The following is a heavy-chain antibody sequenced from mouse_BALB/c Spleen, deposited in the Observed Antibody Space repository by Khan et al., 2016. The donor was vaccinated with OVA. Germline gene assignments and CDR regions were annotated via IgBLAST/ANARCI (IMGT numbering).Heavy chain of an antibody. CDR2: ISSGGST. J-gene: IGHJ3*01. CDR3: ARDYWFTY. V-gene: IGHV5-6-5*01. Sequence: EVELVESGGGLVKPGGSLKLSCAASGFTFSNYAMSWVRQTPEKRLEWVASISSGGSTYYPDSVKGRFTIFRDNARNILYLQMSSLRSEDTAMYYCARDYWFTYWGQGTLVTVSA. CDR1: GFTFSNYA.